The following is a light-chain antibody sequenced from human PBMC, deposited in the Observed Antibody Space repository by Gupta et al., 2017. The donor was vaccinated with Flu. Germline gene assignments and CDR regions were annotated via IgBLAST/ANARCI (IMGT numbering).Light chain of an antibody. J-gene: IGLJ1*01. CDR1: DCDIGGNNY. V-gene: IGLV2-8*01. Sequence: VTISCTGTDCDIGGNNYVRWYQEHAGKTNTLIIYEVNMRSAGVADRFSGSTGDNTAPLTGSGQSEEEEDDYYGGSDAGSNGYVFGPGTKVTVL. CDR2: EVN. CDR3: GSDAGSNGYV.